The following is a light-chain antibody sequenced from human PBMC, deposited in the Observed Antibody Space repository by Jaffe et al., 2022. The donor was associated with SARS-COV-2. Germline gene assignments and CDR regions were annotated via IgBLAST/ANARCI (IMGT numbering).Light chain of an antibody. J-gene: IGKJ3*01. Sequence: AVRMTQSPSSFSASTGDRVTVTCRASQDIGSYLAWYQQKPGKAPKLLISAASTLQSGVPSRFSGSGSGTDFTLTISCLQSEDFATYYCQQYYTYPFTFGPGTEVDVK. CDR3: QQYYTYPFT. V-gene: IGKV1-8*01. CDR2: AAS. CDR1: QDIGSY.